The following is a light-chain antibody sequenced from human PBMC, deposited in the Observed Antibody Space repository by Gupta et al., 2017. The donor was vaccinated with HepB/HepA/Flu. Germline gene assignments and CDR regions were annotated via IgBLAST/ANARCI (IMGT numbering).Light chain of an antibody. CDR1: SGSVSPSYY. J-gene: IGLJ3*02. Sequence: TVVTQVPSFSVSPGGTVTLTCGSSSGSVSPSYYPSWYQQTPGQPPRTLIYSKNTRSAGVPDRFSGSILGNKAATTITGAQADDESDYYCVLYMGSGIWVFGGGTKLTGL. V-gene: IGLV8-61*01. CDR2: SKN. CDR3: VLYMGSGIWV.